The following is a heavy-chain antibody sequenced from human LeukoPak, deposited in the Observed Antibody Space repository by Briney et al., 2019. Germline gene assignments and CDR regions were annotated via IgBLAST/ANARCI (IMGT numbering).Heavy chain of an antibody. CDR1: GYTFTGYY. D-gene: IGHD2-2*01. CDR2: INPNSGGT. CDR3: ARGDIVVVPAAKGAYNRFDP. J-gene: IGHJ5*02. Sequence: GASVKVACKASGYTFTGYYMHWVRQAPGQGLEWMGWINPNSGGTNYAQKFQGRVTMTRDTSISTAYMELSRLRSDDTAVYYCARGDIVVVPAAKGAYNRFDPWGQGTLVTVSS. V-gene: IGHV1-2*02.